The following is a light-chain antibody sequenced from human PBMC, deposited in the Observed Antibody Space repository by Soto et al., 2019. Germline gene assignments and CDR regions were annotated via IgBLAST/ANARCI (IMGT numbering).Light chain of an antibody. V-gene: IGLV2-11*01. J-gene: IGLJ3*02. Sequence: QSALTQPPSVSGSPGQSVTISCTGTSSDVGGYDYVSWYQQRPGKAPKLLIYDVTKRPSGVPDRFSGSKSGNTASLTISGLQAEDEADFYCAAWDGSLIAWVFGGGTKLTVL. CDR1: SSDVGGYDY. CDR2: DVT. CDR3: AAWDGSLIAWV.